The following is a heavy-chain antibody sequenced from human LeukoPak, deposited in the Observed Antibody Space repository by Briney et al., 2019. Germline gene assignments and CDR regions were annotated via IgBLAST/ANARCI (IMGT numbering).Heavy chain of an antibody. V-gene: IGHV1-18*04. CDR3: ARGPATNWDRDYYYYMDV. D-gene: IGHD5-12*01. CDR2: ISAYNGNT. J-gene: IGHJ6*03. Sequence: ASVKVSCKASGYTFTSYYMHWVRQAPGQGLEWMGWISAYNGNTNYAQKLQGRVTMTTDTSTSTAYMELRSLRSDDTAVYYCARGPATNWDRDYYYYMDVWGKGTTVTVSS. CDR1: GYTFTSYY.